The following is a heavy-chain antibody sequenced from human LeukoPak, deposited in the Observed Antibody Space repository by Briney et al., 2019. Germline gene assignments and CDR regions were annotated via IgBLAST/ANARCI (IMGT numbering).Heavy chain of an antibody. CDR1: GGSISSSSYY. J-gene: IGHJ4*02. CDR3: ARHPERYSYFDY. Sequence: SETLSLTCTVSGGSISSSSYYWGWIRQPPGKGLGWIGSIYYTGSAYYNPSLKSRVTMSVDTSKNQFSLRLSSVTDADTAVYSCARHPERYSYFDYWGQGTLVTVSS. CDR2: IYYTGSA. D-gene: IGHD5-18*01. V-gene: IGHV4-39*01.